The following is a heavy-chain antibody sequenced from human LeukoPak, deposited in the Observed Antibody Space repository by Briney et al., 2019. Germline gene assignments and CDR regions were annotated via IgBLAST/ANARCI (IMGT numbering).Heavy chain of an antibody. V-gene: IGHV3-7*01. D-gene: IGHD6-13*01. J-gene: IGHJ4*02. Sequence: GGSLRLSCATSGFTFSSNWMSWVRHVPGRGLDWVANIKPDGSAEYYAASVKGRFTVSRDNAKNSLYLQMSSLRVEGTAVYYCARANNSSWHNWGQGTLVTVSS. CDR2: IKPDGSAE. CDR3: ARANNSSWHN. CDR1: GFTFSSNW.